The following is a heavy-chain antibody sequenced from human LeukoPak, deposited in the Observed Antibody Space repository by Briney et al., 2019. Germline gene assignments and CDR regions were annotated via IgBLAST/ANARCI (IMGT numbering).Heavy chain of an antibody. CDR2: INWYGGST. Sequence: GGSLRLSCAASGFTFDDYGMSWVRQAPGKGLEWVSGINWYGGSTGYADSVKGRFTISRDNAKNSLYLQMNSLRAEDTALYYCARANGDSWFDPWGQGTLVTVSS. V-gene: IGHV3-20*04. CDR3: ARANGDSWFDP. D-gene: IGHD4-17*01. CDR1: GFTFDDYG. J-gene: IGHJ5*02.